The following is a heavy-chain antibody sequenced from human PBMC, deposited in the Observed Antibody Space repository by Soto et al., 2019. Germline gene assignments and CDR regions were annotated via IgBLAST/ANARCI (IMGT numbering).Heavy chain of an antibody. CDR3: AKDIALVRGVIIDLDV. Sequence: LRLSCAASGFTFSSYGMHWVRQAPGKGLEWVAVTSYDGDKEYYADSVKGRFTISRDNSKNTLYLQMNSLRVEDTAVYYCAKDIALVRGVIIDLDVWGQGTTVTVSS. D-gene: IGHD3-10*01. CDR2: TSYDGDKE. V-gene: IGHV3-30*18. CDR1: GFTFSSYG. J-gene: IGHJ6*02.